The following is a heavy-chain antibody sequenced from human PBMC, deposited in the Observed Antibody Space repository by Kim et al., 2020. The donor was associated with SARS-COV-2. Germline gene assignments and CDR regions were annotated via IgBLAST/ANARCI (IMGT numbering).Heavy chain of an antibody. CDR1: GFTFSSYA. CDR2: ISYDGSNK. CDR3: ARGCGRVTTVTTLGCID. D-gene: IGHD4-17*01. V-gene: IGHV3-30*04. Sequence: GGSLRLSCAASGFTFSSYAMHWVRQAPGKGLEWVAVISYDGSNKYYADSVKGRFTISRDNSKNTLYLQMNSLRAEDTAVYYCARGCGRVTTVTTLGCID. J-gene: IGHJ4*01.